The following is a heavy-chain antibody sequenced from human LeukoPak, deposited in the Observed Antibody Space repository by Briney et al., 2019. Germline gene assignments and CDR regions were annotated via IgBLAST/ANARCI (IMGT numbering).Heavy chain of an antibody. Sequence: PGGSLRLSCAASGFTFSSHSMNWVRQAPGKGLEWVSSISSSSSYICYADSVKGRFTISRDNAKNSLYLQMNSLRAEDTAVYYCAREDLYDFWSGEPQPGYWGQGTLVTVSS. D-gene: IGHD3-3*01. J-gene: IGHJ4*02. CDR2: ISSSSSYI. V-gene: IGHV3-21*01. CDR3: AREDLYDFWSGEPQPGY. CDR1: GFTFSSHS.